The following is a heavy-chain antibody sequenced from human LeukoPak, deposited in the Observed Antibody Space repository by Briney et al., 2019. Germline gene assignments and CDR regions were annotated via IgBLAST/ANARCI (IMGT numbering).Heavy chain of an antibody. V-gene: IGHV4-59*01. CDR2: IYYSGST. D-gene: IGHD3-9*01. J-gene: IGHJ3*02. CDR1: GGSISSYY. CDR3: ARVKMDYDILTGYLGGYAFDI. Sequence: PSETLSPTCTVSGGSISSYYWSWIRQPPGKGLEWIGYIYYSGSTNYNPSLKSRVTISVDTSKNQFSLKLSSVTAADTAVYYCARVKMDYDILTGYLGGYAFDIWGQGTMVTVSS.